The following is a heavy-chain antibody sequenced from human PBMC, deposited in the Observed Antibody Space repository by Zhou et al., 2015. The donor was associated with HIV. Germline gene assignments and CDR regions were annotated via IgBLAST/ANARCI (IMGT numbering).Heavy chain of an antibody. J-gene: IGHJ4*02. V-gene: IGHV1-69*12. CDR3: ASGDRLDYYDSSGYSFLGY. CDR2: IIPIFGTA. CDR1: GGTFSSYA. D-gene: IGHD3-22*01. Sequence: QVQLVQSGAEVKKPGSSVKVSCKASGGTFSSYAISWVRQAPGQGLEWMGGIIPIFGTANYAQKFQGRVTITADESTSTAYMELSSLRSEDTAVYYCASGDRLDYYDSSGYSFLGYWGQGTLVTVSS.